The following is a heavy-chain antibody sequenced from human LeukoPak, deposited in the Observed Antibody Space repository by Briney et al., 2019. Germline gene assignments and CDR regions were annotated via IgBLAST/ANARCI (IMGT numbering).Heavy chain of an antibody. V-gene: IGHV3-20*04. Sequence: GGSLRLSCAASGFTFSSYWMSWVRQAPGKGLEWVSGISWNSGSIGYADSVKGRFTISRDNAKNSLYLQMNSLRAEDTAVYYCARETYFYDTTYYYVKYFDSWGQGTLVTVSS. J-gene: IGHJ4*02. CDR3: ARETYFYDTTYYYVKYFDS. D-gene: IGHD3-22*01. CDR1: GFTFSSYW. CDR2: ISWNSGSI.